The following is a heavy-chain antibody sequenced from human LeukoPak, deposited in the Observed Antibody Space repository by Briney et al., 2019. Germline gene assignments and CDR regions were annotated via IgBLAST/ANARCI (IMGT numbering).Heavy chain of an antibody. Sequence: GGSLRLSCAASGFTFSSYEMNWVRQAPGKGLGWVSYISSSSSTIYYADSVKGRFTISRDNAKNSLYLQMNSLRAEDTAVYYCARDRLSGWYNLDAFDIWGQGTMVTVSS. D-gene: IGHD6-19*01. V-gene: IGHV3-48*01. CDR1: GFTFSSYE. J-gene: IGHJ3*02. CDR3: ARDRLSGWYNLDAFDI. CDR2: ISSSSSTI.